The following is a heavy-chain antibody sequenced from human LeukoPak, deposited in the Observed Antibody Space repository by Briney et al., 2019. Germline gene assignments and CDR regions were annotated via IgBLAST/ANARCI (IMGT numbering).Heavy chain of an antibody. CDR1: GGSFSGYY. V-gene: IGHV4-34*01. CDR2: INHSGST. J-gene: IGHJ3*02. Sequence: PSETLSLTCAVYGGSFSGYYWSWIRQPPGKGLEWIGEINHSGSTNYNPSLKSRVTISVDTSKNQFSLKLSSVTAADTAVYYCARGEKWSDAFDIWGQGTMVTVSS. D-gene: IGHD2-15*01. CDR3: ARGEKWSDAFDI.